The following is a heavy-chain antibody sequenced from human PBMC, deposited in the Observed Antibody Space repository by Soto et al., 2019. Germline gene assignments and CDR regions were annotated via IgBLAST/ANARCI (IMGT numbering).Heavy chain of an antibody. CDR2: LSWNGVTI. CDR3: AASRAYDSSDYSGIHYRMDV. D-gene: IGHD3-22*01. Sequence: EVQLVESGGGLVQPGRSLRLSCAASGFTFDDYAMHWVRQVPGKGLQWVSGLSWNGVTIGYAASVKGRFTISRDNAKKSAYHQMNGEGPDDTALYYCAASRAYDSSDYSGIHYRMDVWGLGTTVTVS. CDR1: GFTFDDYA. J-gene: IGHJ6*02. V-gene: IGHV3-9*01.